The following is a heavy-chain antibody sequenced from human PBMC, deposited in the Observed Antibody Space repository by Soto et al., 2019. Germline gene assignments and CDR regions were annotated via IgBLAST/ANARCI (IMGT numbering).Heavy chain of an antibody. V-gene: IGHV1-24*01. CDR1: GYSLSEFS. CDR3: VRVRRQGATWYNSYCMDV. D-gene: IGHD1-1*01. J-gene: IGHJ6*02. CDR2: FDPEDSKM. Sequence: QVHLAQSGAEVKKPGASVRVSCKVTGYSLSEFSMHWVRQAPGKGLEWMGGFDPEDSKMTPAQKFQGRLTLTEYTSAETAYMELRSLRSEDTAVYYCVRVRRQGATWYNSYCMDVWGQGTPVTVSS.